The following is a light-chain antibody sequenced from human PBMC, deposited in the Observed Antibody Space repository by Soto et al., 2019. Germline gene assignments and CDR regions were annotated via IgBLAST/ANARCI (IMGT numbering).Light chain of an antibody. CDR3: QSYDNSLRGWV. V-gene: IGLV1-40*01. J-gene: IGLJ3*02. CDR1: ASNFGAGYD. CDR2: ETK. Sequence: QAVVTQPPSVSGAPGQRVTISCTGSASNFGAGYDVHWYQQIPGTAPKLLSFETKSRPSVVPDRFSASKSGTSASLAITGLQTEDEAHYYCQSYDNSLRGWVFGGGTKLTVL.